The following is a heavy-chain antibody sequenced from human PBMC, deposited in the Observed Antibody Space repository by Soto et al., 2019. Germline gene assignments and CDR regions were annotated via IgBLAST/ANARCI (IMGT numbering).Heavy chain of an antibody. J-gene: IGHJ4*02. V-gene: IGHV3-30*03. CDR2: ISYDGSNK. CDR3: AREVYYDFWSGFNTHPYYFDD. CDR1: GFTFSSYG. D-gene: IGHD3-3*01. Sequence: GGSPRLSCAASGFTFSSYGMHWVRQAPGKGLEWVAVISYDGSNKYYADSVKGRFTISRDNSKNTLYLQMNSLSSEDTAVHHCAREVYYDFWSGFNTHPYYFDDWGQGTLVTVSS.